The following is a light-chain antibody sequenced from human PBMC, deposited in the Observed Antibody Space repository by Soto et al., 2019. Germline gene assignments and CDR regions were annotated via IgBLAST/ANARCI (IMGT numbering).Light chain of an antibody. CDR1: QDISHY. V-gene: IGKV1-9*01. CDR2: EAS. CDR3: QQVKNNLPLT. J-gene: IGKJ4*01. Sequence: IQLTRSPSSLSASVGDSVTITCRASQDISHYVAWYQQKPGKAAKVLIYEASTLQSGVPSRFSGSGSGTDFTLTISSLQPEDFATYYCQQVKNNLPLTFGGGTKVEIK.